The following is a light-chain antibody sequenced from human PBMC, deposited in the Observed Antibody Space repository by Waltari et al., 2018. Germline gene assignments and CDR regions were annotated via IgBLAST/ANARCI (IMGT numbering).Light chain of an antibody. Sequence: DIQMTQSPSTVSASVGDTVTIPCRASQSISVWLAWYQQKPGKPPKLLIYKASTLETGVPSRFTGSGSGTEFTLTITSLQPDDFATYFCQQYDADSALTFGEGTQVEMK. CDR2: KAS. V-gene: IGKV1-5*03. CDR1: QSISVW. J-gene: IGKJ4*01. CDR3: QQYDADSALT.